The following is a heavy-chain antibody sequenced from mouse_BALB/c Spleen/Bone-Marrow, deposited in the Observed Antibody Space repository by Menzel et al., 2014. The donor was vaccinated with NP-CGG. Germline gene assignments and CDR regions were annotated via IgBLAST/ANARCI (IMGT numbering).Heavy chain of an antibody. CDR3: VRDYGYGAMGS. V-gene: IGHV5-17*02. D-gene: IGHD1-2*01. J-gene: IGHJ4*01. CDR1: GFTFSSFG. Sequence: EVKLVESGGGLVQPGGSRKLSCAASGFTFSSFGMHWVRQAPEKGLEWVAYISSGSSTIYYADTVKGRFTISRDNPKNTLFLQMTSLRSEDTAMYYCVRDYGYGAMGSWGQGTSVTVSS. CDR2: ISSGSSTI.